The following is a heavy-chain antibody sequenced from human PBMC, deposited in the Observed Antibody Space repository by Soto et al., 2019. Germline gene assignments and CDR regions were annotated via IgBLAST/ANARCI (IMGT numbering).Heavy chain of an antibody. CDR3: ARARIAARITNYMDV. D-gene: IGHD6-6*01. CDR2: INPSGGST. Sequence: ASVKVSCKASGYTFTSYYMHWARQAPGQGLEWMGIINPSGGSTSYAQKFQGRVTMTRDTSTSTVYMELSSLRSEDTAVYYCARARIAARITNYMDVWGKGTTVTVSS. CDR1: GYTFTSYY. V-gene: IGHV1-46*03. J-gene: IGHJ6*03.